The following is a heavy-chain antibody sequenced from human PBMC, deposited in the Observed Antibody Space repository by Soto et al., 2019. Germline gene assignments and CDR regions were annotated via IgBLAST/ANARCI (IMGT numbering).Heavy chain of an antibody. CDR2: IYYSGST. D-gene: IGHD2-15*01. CDR3: ASVVVVAASENYYYYMDV. V-gene: IGHV4-59*01. CDR1: GGSISSYY. Sequence: SETLSLTCTVSGGSISSYYWSWIRQPPGKGLEWIGYIYYSGSTNYNPSLKSRVTISVDTSKNQFSLKLSSVTAADTAVYCCASVVVVAASENYYYYMDVWGKGTTVTVSS. J-gene: IGHJ6*03.